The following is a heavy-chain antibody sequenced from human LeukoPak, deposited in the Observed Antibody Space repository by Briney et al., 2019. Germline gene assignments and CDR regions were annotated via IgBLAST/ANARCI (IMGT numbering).Heavy chain of an antibody. Sequence: GASVKVSCKASGYTFTSYGISWVRQAPGQGLEWMGWISAYNGNTNYAQKLQGRVTMTTDTSTSTAYMELRSLRSDDTAVYYCARDLLGRGGYCSSTSCYQPQGNWGQGTLVTVSS. CDR3: ARDLLGRGGYCSSTSCYQPQGN. CDR2: ISAYNGNT. V-gene: IGHV1-18*01. CDR1: GYTFTSYG. D-gene: IGHD2-2*01. J-gene: IGHJ4*02.